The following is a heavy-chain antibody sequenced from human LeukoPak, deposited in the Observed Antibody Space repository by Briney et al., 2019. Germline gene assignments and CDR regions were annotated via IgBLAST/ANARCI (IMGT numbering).Heavy chain of an antibody. J-gene: IGHJ3*02. CDR1: DDSFSSHY. CDR3: ARDLVKVTKGFDI. CDR2: ISYIGST. Sequence: SETLSLTCAVSDDSFSSHYWTWIRQPPGKGLEWIGYISYIGSTNYNPSLKSRVTISIDTSKNQFSLKLSSVTAADTAVYYCARDLVKVTKGFDIWGQGKMVSVSS. D-gene: IGHD4-17*01. V-gene: IGHV4-59*11.